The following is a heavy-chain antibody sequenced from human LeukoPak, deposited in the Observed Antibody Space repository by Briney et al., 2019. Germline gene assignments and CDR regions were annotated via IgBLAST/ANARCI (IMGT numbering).Heavy chain of an antibody. D-gene: IGHD1-7*01. J-gene: IGHJ4*02. Sequence: ASVKVSCKASGYTFTGYYTHWVRQAPGQGLEWMGWINPNSGGTNYAQKFQGRVTMTRDTSISTAYMELSRLRSDDTAVYYCARVHSYNWNYSVLGYWGQGTLVTVSS. CDR1: GYTFTGYY. CDR3: ARVHSYNWNYSVLGY. CDR2: INPNSGGT. V-gene: IGHV1-2*02.